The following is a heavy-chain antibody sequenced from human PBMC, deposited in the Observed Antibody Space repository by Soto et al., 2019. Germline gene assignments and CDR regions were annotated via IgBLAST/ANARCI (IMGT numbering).Heavy chain of an antibody. V-gene: IGHV4-34*01. CDR1: GGSFSGYY. CDR2: INHSGST. CDR3: ARNDFWSGYYTRRVGGNYYGMDV. D-gene: IGHD3-3*01. Sequence: SETLSLTCAVYGGSFSGYYWSWIRQPPGKGLEWVGEINHSGSTNYNPSLKCRVTISVDTSKNQFALKLSSVTAADTAVYYCARNDFWSGYYTRRVGGNYYGMDVWGQGTTVTVSS. J-gene: IGHJ6*02.